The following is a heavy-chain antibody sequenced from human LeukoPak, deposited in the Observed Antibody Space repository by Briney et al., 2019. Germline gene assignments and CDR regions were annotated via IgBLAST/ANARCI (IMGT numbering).Heavy chain of an antibody. V-gene: IGHV4-38-2*01. J-gene: IGHJ4*02. D-gene: IGHD6-19*01. CDR2: IYHSGST. CDR1: GYSISSGYY. Sequence: SETLSLTCAVSGYSISSGYYWGWIRQPPGQGLEWIGSIYHSGSTYYNPSLKSRVTISVDTSKNQFSLKLSSVTAADTAVYYCARWINSSGWLGYWGQGTLVTVS. CDR3: ARWINSSGWLGY.